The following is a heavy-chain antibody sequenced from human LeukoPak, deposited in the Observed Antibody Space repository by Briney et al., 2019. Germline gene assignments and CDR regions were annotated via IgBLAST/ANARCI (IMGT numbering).Heavy chain of an antibody. J-gene: IGHJ4*02. CDR2: INGDGSST. D-gene: IGHD3-10*01. Sequence: GGSLRLSCAASGFTFSGFWMHWVRQAPGKGLVWVSRINGDGSSTNYADSVKGRFTISRDNAKNTLYLQMNSLRAEDTAVYYCAKYYNSGTYSLDYWGQGTLVTVSS. CDR3: AKYYNSGTYSLDY. CDR1: GFTFSGFW. V-gene: IGHV3-74*01.